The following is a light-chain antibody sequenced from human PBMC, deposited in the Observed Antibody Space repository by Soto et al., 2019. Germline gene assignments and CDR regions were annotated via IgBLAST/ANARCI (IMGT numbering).Light chain of an antibody. J-gene: IGLJ2*01. CDR3: CSYVGSSTVV. Sequence: QSALTQPASVSGSPGQSITISCTETSSDVGNYNLVSWYQQHPCKAPKLMLYEGTKRPSWVSNRFPGSKYGNTASLTISGLQAEDEADYYCCSYVGSSTVVFGGGTKLTVL. CDR1: SSDVGNYNL. V-gene: IGLV2-23*01. CDR2: EGT.